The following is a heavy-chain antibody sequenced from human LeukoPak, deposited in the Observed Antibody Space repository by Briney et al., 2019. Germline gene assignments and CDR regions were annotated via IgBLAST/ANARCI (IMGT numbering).Heavy chain of an antibody. J-gene: IGHJ6*02. D-gene: IGHD6-13*01. Sequence: GGSLRLSCAASGFTFSSYAMHWVRQAPGKGLEWVAVISYDGSNKYYADSVKGRFTISRDNSKNTLYLQMNSLRAEDTAVYYCARVWGTDRSSWYPDYYYYGMDVWGQGTTVTVSS. CDR2: ISYDGSNK. CDR1: GFTFSSYA. V-gene: IGHV3-30-3*01. CDR3: ARVWGTDRSSWYPDYYYYGMDV.